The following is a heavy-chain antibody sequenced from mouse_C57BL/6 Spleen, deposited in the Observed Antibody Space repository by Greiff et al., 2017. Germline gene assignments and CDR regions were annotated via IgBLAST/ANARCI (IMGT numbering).Heavy chain of an antibody. Sequence: VQLQQSGAELVRPGASVKLSCTASGFNINDYYMHWVKQRPEQGLEWIGRIDPEDGDTEYAPKFQGKATMTADTSSNTAYLQLSSLTSEDTAVYYCTLYYYGSSPFDYWGQGTTLTVSS. CDR1: GFNINDYY. CDR2: IDPEDGDT. D-gene: IGHD1-1*01. V-gene: IGHV14-1*01. J-gene: IGHJ2*01. CDR3: TLYYYGSSPFDY.